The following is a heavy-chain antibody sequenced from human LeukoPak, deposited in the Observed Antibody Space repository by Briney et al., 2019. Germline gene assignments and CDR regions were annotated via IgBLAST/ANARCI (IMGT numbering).Heavy chain of an antibody. J-gene: IGHJ4*02. D-gene: IGHD3-22*01. CDR3: ARVERGTMTPFL. Sequence: SQTLSLTCTVSGGSISSGGYYWSWIRQHPGKGLEWIGYIYYSGSTYYNPSLKSRVTISVDTSKNQFSLKLSSVTAADTAVYYCARVERGTMTPFLWGQGTLVTVSS. CDR2: IYYSGST. V-gene: IGHV4-31*03. CDR1: GGSISSGGYY.